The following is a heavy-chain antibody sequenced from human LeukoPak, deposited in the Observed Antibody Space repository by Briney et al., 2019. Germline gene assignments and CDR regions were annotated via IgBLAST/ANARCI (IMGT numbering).Heavy chain of an antibody. CDR3: ARPGTYDSSGYYTV. CDR2: ISWNSGSI. Sequence: GGSLRLSCAASGFTFDDYAMHWVRQAPGKGLEWVSGISWNSGSIGYADSVKGRFTISRDNAKNSLYLQMNSLRAEDTAVYYCARPGTYDSSGYYTVWGQGTLVTVSS. V-gene: IGHV3-9*01. D-gene: IGHD3-22*01. J-gene: IGHJ4*02. CDR1: GFTFDDYA.